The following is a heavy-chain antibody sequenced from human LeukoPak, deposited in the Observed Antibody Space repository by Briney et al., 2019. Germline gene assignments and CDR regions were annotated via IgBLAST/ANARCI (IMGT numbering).Heavy chain of an antibody. D-gene: IGHD2-2*01. Sequence: SETLSLTCAVYGGSFSGYYWSWIRQPPGKGLEWIGEINHSGSTNYNPSLKSRVTISVDTSKNQFSLKLSSVTAADTAVYSCARFGSRRVPAAIRPRYFDLWGRGTLVTVSS. V-gene: IGHV4-34*01. CDR1: GGSFSGYY. CDR3: ARFGSRRVPAAIRPRYFDL. J-gene: IGHJ2*01. CDR2: INHSGST.